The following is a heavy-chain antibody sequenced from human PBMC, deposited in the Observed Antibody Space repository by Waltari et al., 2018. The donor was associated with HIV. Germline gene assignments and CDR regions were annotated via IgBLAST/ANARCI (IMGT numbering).Heavy chain of an antibody. CDR1: GGPISSYY. V-gene: IGHV4-59*01. Sequence: QVQLQASGPGLVKPSGTLSPPCTVSGGPISSYYWTWIRQPPGQGLEWIGYIYYSGSTNYNPSLKSRVTISVDTSKNQFSLKLSSVTAADTAVYYCACGYDYVWGSYRRGWFDPWGQGTLVTVSS. D-gene: IGHD3-16*02. CDR3: ACGYDYVWGSYRRGWFDP. J-gene: IGHJ5*02. CDR2: IYYSGST.